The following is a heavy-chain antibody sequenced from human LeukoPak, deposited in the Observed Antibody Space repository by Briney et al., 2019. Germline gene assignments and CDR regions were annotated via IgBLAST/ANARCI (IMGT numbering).Heavy chain of an antibody. D-gene: IGHD3-22*01. Sequence: GGSLRLSCAASGFTFSRSAMTWVRQGPGTGLEFVASIIYSGGATYYADSVKGRFTISRDNSKNTLYLQMNSPRAEDTALYYCAKDGLYYDGSEHVYYFDSWGQGTLVTVSS. V-gene: IGHV3-23*01. J-gene: IGHJ4*02. CDR3: AKDGLYYDGSEHVYYFDS. CDR1: GFTFSRSA. CDR2: IIYSGGAT.